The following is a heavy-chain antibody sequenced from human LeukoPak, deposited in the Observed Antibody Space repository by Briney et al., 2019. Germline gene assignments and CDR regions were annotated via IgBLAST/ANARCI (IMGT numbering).Heavy chain of an antibody. Sequence: SVKVSCKASGGTFISYAISWVRQAPGQGLEWMGGVIPIFGTANYAQKFQGRVTITADESTSTAYMELSSLRSEDTAVYYCARVKTTVVTHFDYWGQGTLVTVSS. CDR3: ARVKTTVVTHFDY. V-gene: IGHV1-69*13. J-gene: IGHJ4*02. CDR2: VIPIFGTA. D-gene: IGHD4-23*01. CDR1: GGTFISYA.